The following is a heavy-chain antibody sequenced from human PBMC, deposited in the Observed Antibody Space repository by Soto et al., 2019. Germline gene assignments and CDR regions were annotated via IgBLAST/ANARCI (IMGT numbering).Heavy chain of an antibody. CDR1: GFTVSGNY. J-gene: IGHJ4*02. CDR3: ARSPYYDSSGPFDY. Sequence: GGSLSLSCAASGFTVSGNYRSWVRQGPGKGLEWVSVTYSGGSTYYADSVKGRFTISRDNSKNTLYLQMNSLRAEDTAVYYCARSPYYDSSGPFDYWGQGTLVTVSS. CDR2: TYSGGST. D-gene: IGHD3-22*01. V-gene: IGHV3-53*01.